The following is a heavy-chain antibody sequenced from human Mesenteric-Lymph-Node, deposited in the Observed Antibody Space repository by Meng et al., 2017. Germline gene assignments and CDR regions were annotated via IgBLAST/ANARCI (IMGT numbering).Heavy chain of an antibody. D-gene: IGHD1-1*01. J-gene: IGHJ1*01. CDR2: VNPEGNIP. CDR3: TNDRLSH. V-gene: IGHV3-74*01. CDR1: GFTSSSNY. Sequence: GESLKISCVVSGFTSSSNYMHWVRQAPGQGLVWVSRVNPEGNIPDYADSAKGRFIILRDNAKSTVYLQLNSLRAEDTAVYYCTNDRLSHWGQGTLVTVSS.